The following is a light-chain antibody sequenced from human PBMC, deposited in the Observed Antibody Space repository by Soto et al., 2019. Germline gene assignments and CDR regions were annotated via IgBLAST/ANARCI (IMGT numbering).Light chain of an antibody. CDR2: DVS. J-gene: IGLJ1*01. Sequence: QSVLTQPASVSGSPGQSITISCTGTSSDIGGYNYVSWYQQHPGKAPKLMIYDVSNRPSGVSSRFSGSKSGNTASLTISGLQAEDEADYYCRSYTISNTLYVFGTGTKVTVL. CDR1: SSDIGGYNY. V-gene: IGLV2-14*01. CDR3: RSYTISNTLYV.